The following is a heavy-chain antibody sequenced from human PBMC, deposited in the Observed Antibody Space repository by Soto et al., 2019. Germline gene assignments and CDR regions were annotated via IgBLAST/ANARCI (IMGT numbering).Heavy chain of an antibody. J-gene: IGHJ6*02. CDR1: GYTFTSYG. Sequence: QVQLVQSGAEVKKPGASVKVSCKASGYTFTSYGISWVRQAPGQGLEWMGWISAYNGNTNYAQKLQGRVTMTTDTTTSTAYMELRSLRSDDTAVYYCARMSITMIRGSYYGMDVWCQGTTVTVSS. CDR3: ARMSITMIRGSYYGMDV. V-gene: IGHV1-18*01. CDR2: ISAYNGNT. D-gene: IGHD3-22*01.